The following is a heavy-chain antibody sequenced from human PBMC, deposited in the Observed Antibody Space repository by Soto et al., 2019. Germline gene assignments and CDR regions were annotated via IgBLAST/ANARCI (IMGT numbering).Heavy chain of an antibody. CDR1: GFTFSDHY. V-gene: IGHV3-72*01. D-gene: IGHD3-10*01. Sequence: EAQLVESGGGLVQPGGSLRLSCAASGFTFSDHYMDWVRQAPGKGLEWVGRIRNRPNSYTTQYAASVKGRFAVLRDDSENLVYLQMNDLKTEDTAVYYCVRDSGRGFYFDYWGQGAQVTVSS. CDR3: VRDSGRGFYFDY. J-gene: IGHJ4*02. CDR2: IRNRPNSYTT.